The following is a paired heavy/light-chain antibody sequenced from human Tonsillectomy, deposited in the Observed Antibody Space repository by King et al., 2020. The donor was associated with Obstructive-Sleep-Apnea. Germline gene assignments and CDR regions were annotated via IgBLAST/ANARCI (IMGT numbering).Heavy chain of an antibody. CDR1: GITFSDYY. CDR2: ISSSSTYR. Sequence: QVQLVESGGGLVKPGGSLRLSCAASGITFSDYYMSWIRQAPGKGLEWVSYISSSSTYRNYADSVKGRFTISRDNAKNSLYLQLNSLRAEDTAVYYCATEGWGGVVRPPEGSAPTYYFENWGQGTLVTVSS. J-gene: IGHJ4*02. V-gene: IGHV3-11*06. D-gene: IGHD3-3*01. CDR3: ATEGWGGVVRPPEGSAPTYYFEN.
Light chain of an antibody. CDR2: GAS. CDR3: QQYGSSPRT. J-gene: IGKJ2*01. CDR1: QSVSGSY. V-gene: IGKV3-20*01. Sequence: EIVLTQSPGTLSLSPGERATLSCRASQSVSGSYLAWYQQKPGQAPRLLIYGASSRATGIPDRFSGSGSGTDFTLTVSRLEPEDFAVYHCQQYGSSPRTFGQGTKLEIK.